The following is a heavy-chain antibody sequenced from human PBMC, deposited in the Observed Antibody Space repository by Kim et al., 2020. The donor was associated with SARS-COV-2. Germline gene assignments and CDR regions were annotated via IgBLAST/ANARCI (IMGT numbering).Heavy chain of an antibody. CDR3: ARSYSGTYFAAFDI. V-gene: IGHV4-4*08. D-gene: IGHD1-26*01. Sequence: TPSLKSRVILSSDTSKNQFSLNLRSVAAADTAVYYCARSYSGTYFAAFDIWGPGTMATVSS. J-gene: IGHJ3*02.